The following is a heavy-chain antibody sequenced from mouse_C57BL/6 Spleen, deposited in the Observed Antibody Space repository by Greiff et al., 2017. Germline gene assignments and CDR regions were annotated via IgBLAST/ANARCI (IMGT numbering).Heavy chain of an antibody. V-gene: IGHV1-82*01. J-gene: IGHJ2*01. CDR2: IYPGDGDT. CDR3: ARRESIYDGYYFDY. D-gene: IGHD2-3*01. CDR1: GYAFSSSW. Sequence: QVQLQQSGPELVKPGASVKISCKASGYAFSSSWMNWVKQRPGKGLEWIGRIYPGDGDTNYNGKFKGKATLTADKSSSTAYMQLSSLTSEDSAVYYCARRESIYDGYYFDYWGQGTTLTVSS.